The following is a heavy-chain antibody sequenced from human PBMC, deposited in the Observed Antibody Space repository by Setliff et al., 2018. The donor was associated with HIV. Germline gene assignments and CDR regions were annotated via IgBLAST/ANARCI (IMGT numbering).Heavy chain of an antibody. J-gene: IGHJ4*02. Sequence: ASVKVSCKASGYTFTRYSMNWVRQAPGQGLEWMGWMNPNSGNTGYAQKFQGRVTITRNTSISTAYMELSSLRSEDTAVYYCARGRYDFWSGYHPFDYWGQGTLVTVSS. CDR1: GYTFTRYS. V-gene: IGHV1-8*03. CDR3: ARGRYDFWSGYHPFDY. D-gene: IGHD3-3*01. CDR2: MNPNSGNT.